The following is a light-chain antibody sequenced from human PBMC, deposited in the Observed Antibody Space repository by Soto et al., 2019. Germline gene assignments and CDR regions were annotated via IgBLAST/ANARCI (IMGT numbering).Light chain of an antibody. J-gene: IGKJ2*01. CDR1: QSISYY. CDR2: DAS. CDR3: QQRSNWPPKDT. Sequence: EIVLTQSPATLSLSPGDRAALSCRASQSISYYLAWYQQKPGQAPRLLIYDASNRATDIPTRFSGSGSGTDFTLTISSLEPEDLAVYYCQQRSNWPPKDTFGQGTKLEIK. V-gene: IGKV3-11*01.